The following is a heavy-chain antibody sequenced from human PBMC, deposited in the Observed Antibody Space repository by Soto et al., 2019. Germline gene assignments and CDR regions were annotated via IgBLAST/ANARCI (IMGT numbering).Heavy chain of an antibody. J-gene: IGHJ3*02. CDR2: IYTSGST. CDR1: GGSISSYY. Sequence: SETLPLTCTVSGGSISSYYWSWIRQPTGKGLEWIGRIYTSGSTNYNPSLKSRVTMSVDTSKNQFSLKLSSVTAAHTAVYYSASTVDIVATGPDAFDISGQGTMVTVS. D-gene: IGHD5-12*01. CDR3: ASTVDIVATGPDAFDI. V-gene: IGHV4-4*07.